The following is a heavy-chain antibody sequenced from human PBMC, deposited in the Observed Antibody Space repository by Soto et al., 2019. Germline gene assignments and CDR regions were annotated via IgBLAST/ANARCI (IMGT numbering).Heavy chain of an antibody. CDR2: INPSGGST. CDR1: GYTFTSYY. Sequence: GASVKVSCKASGYTFTSYYMHWVRQAPGQGLEWMGIINPSGGSTSYAQKFQGRVTMTRDTSTSTVYMELSSLRSEDTAVYCCARSHVLRFLEWLQGGWFDPWGQGTLVTVSS. CDR3: ARSHVLRFLEWLQGGWFDP. V-gene: IGHV1-46*01. D-gene: IGHD3-3*01. J-gene: IGHJ5*02.